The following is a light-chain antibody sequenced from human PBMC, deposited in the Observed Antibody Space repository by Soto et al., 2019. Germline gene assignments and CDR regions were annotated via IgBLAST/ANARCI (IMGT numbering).Light chain of an antibody. V-gene: IGKV4-1*01. CDR1: QSVLYSSNNKNY. CDR2: WAS. Sequence: DLLLAPSPDAVAVSLGERATINCKSSQSVLYSSNNKNYLAWYQQKPGQPPKLLIYWASTRESGVPDRFSGSGSGTDFTLTISSLQAEDVAVYYCQQYYSTPLTFGGGTKVDI. CDR3: QQYYSTPLT. J-gene: IGKJ4*01.